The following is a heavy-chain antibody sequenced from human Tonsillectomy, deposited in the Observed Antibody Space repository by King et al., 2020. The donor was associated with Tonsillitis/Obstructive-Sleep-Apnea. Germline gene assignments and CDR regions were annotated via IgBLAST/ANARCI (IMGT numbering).Heavy chain of an antibody. CDR3: AREVNMVRGVITYYFDY. CDR2: IYYSGST. D-gene: IGHD3-10*01. J-gene: IGHJ4*02. V-gene: IGHV4-31*03. Sequence: VQLQESGPGLVKPSQTLSLTCTVSGGSISSGGYYWSWIRQHPGKGLEWIGYIYYSGSTYYNPSLKSRVTISVDTSKNQFSLKLSSVTAADTAAYYCAREVNMVRGVITYYFDYWGQGTLVTVSS. CDR1: GGSISSGGYY.